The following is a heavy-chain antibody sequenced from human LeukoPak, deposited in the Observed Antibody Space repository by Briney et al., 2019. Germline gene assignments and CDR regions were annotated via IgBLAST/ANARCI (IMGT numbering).Heavy chain of an antibody. Sequence: GGSLRPSCVVSGFTFSDYHMNWVRQAPGKGLEGVSSIINSNSYIYYTHSLRGRFPISSDNAKNSLYLQMNSLRAEDTAVYYCAELGITMIGGVWGKGTTVTIPS. D-gene: IGHD3-10*02. V-gene: IGHV3-21*01. J-gene: IGHJ6*04. CDR2: IINSNSYI. CDR3: AELGITMIGGV. CDR1: GFTFSDYH.